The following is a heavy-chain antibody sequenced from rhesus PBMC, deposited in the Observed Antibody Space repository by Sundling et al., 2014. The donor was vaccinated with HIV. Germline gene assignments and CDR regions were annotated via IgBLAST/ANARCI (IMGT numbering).Heavy chain of an antibody. J-gene: IGHJ4*01. CDR3: AKGAYWHYNIWTGYSNFDY. Sequence: EVQLVESGGGLAKPGGSLRLSCAASGFSFSDYYMHWVRQAPGKGLEWVSVISYTGGATYYADSVKGRFTISRENAKNTLYLQMDNLRADDTAVYYCAKGAYWHYNIWTGYSNFDYWGQGVLVTVSS. V-gene: IGHV3-59*01. CDR1: GFSFSDYY. CDR2: ISYTGGAT. D-gene: IGHD3-3*01.